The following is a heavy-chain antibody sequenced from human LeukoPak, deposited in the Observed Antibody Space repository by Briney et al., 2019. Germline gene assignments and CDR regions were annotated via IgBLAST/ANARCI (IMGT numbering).Heavy chain of an antibody. V-gene: IGHV4-39*01. Sequence: PSETLSLTCTVSGGSISRSDYFWGWIRQPPGKGLEWIGSMYYSGSTYYSPPLKSRVTMSVDTLKNQFPLKLSSVTAADTAIYYCATRAMGTKSIDYWGQGTLVTVSS. J-gene: IGHJ4*02. CDR3: ATRAMGTKSIDY. CDR2: MYYSGST. CDR1: GGSISRSDYF. D-gene: IGHD1-14*01.